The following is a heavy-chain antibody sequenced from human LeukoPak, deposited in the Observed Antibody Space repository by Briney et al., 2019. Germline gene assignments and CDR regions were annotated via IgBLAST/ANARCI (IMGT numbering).Heavy chain of an antibody. Sequence: GGSLRLSCAASGFTFSSYAMSWVRQAPGKGLEWVSAISGSGGSTYHADSVKGRFTISRDNSKNTLYLQMNSLRAEDTAVYYCAKSRGSVTTYFDYWGQGTLVTVSS. CDR3: AKSRGSVTTYFDY. CDR2: ISGSGGST. V-gene: IGHV3-23*01. D-gene: IGHD4-17*01. CDR1: GFTFSSYA. J-gene: IGHJ4*02.